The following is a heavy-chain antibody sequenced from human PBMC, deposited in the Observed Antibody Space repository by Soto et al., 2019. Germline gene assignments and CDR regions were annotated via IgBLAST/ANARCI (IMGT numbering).Heavy chain of an antibody. CDR1: GYTFTSYY. CDR3: ARVPHIVVVPAASTYGMDV. V-gene: IGHV1-46*01. CDR2: INPSGSST. Sequence: ASVKVSCKASGYTFTSYYMHWVRQAPGQGLEWMGIINPSGSSTSYAQKFQGRVTMTRDTSTSTVYIELSSLRSEDTAVYYCARVPHIVVVPAASTYGMDVWGQGTTVTVSS. D-gene: IGHD2-2*01. J-gene: IGHJ6*02.